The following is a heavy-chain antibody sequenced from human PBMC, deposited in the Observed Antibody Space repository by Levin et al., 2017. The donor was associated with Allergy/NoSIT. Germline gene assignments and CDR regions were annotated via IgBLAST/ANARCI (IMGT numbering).Heavy chain of an antibody. D-gene: IGHD5-24*01. Sequence: GGSLRLSCAASGFTFNHYGMHWLRQAPNKGLEWVAVIWYDGSIEHYVDSVKGRFIVSRDNSKKMVYLQMNSLRVEDTATYFCAKDMATGSANWFDSWGQGTLVIVSS. CDR3: AKDMATGSANWFDS. CDR2: IWYDGSIE. J-gene: IGHJ5*01. V-gene: IGHV3-33*03. CDR1: GFTFNHYG.